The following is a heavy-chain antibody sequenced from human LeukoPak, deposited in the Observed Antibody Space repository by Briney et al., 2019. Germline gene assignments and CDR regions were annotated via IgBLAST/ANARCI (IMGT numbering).Heavy chain of an antibody. Sequence: SGSGGSTYYADSVKGRFTISRDNSKNTLYLQMNSLRAEDTAVYYCAKHYGSGSYYGYYFDYWGQGILVTVSS. J-gene: IGHJ4*02. CDR3: AKHYGSGSYYGYYFDY. CDR2: SGSGGST. V-gene: IGHV3-23*01. D-gene: IGHD3-10*01.